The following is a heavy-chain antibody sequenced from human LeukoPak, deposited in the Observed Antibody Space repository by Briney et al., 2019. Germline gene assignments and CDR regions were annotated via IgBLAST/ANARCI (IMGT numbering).Heavy chain of an antibody. CDR2: ISYDGSNK. D-gene: IGHD6-13*01. V-gene: IGHV3-30*18. J-gene: IGHJ4*02. CDR1: GFXFSSYG. CDR3: AKDSSSWYATFDY. Sequence: GGSLRLSCAASGFXFSSYGMHWVRQAPGKGLEWVAVISYDGSNKYYADSVKGRFTISRDNSKNTLYLQMNSLRAEDTAVYYCAKDSSSWYATFDYWGQGTLVTVSS.